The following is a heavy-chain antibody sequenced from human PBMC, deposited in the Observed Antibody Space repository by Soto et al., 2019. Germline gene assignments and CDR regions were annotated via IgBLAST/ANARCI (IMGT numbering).Heavy chain of an antibody. CDR3: ARDHRDEDAFDI. V-gene: IGHV6-1*01. CDR2: TYYRSKWYN. Sequence: QSQTLSLTCAISGDSVSSNSAAWNWIRQSPSRGLEWLGRTYYRSKWYNDYAVSVKSRITINPATSKNPFSLQLNSVTPEDASVYYCARDHRDEDAFDIWGQGTMVTVSS. CDR1: GDSVSSNSAA. J-gene: IGHJ3*02.